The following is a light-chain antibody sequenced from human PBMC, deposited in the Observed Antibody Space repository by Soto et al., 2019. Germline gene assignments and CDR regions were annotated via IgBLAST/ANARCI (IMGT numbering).Light chain of an antibody. Sequence: QSVSESPGKTVIISCTRSSGSSASNYVQWYQQRPGSSPTTVIYEDNQRPSGVPDRFSGSIDSSSNSASLTSSGLETEDEADYFCQSYDATNQVFGGGTKVTVL. J-gene: IGLJ3*02. CDR2: EDN. CDR3: QSYDATNQV. V-gene: IGLV6-57*01. CDR1: SGSSASNY.